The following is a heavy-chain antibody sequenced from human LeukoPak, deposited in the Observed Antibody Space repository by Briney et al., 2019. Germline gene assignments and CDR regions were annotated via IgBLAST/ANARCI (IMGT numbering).Heavy chain of an antibody. D-gene: IGHD5-18*01. CDR3: ARDAAMANDY. V-gene: IGHV3-7*01. CDR1: GFTFSSYS. J-gene: IGHJ4*02. Sequence: GGSLRLSCAASGFTFSSYSMNWVRQAPGKGLEWVANIKQDGSEKYYVDSVKGRFTISRDNAKNSLYLQMNSLRAEDTAVYYCARDAAMANDYWGQGTPVTVSS. CDR2: IKQDGSEK.